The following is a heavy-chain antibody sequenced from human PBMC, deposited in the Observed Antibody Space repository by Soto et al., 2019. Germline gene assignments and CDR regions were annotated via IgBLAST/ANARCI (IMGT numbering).Heavy chain of an antibody. D-gene: IGHD1-1*01. J-gene: IGHJ3*02. V-gene: IGHV4-59*01. Sequence: SETLSLTCTVSGGSISSYYWSWIRQPPGKGLEWIGYIYYSGSTNYNPSLKSRVTISVDTSKNQFSLKLSSVTAADTAVYYCRRVTGKFPIWPRGSPDLFDIWGQGTMVTVSS. CDR3: RRVTGKFPIWPRGSPDLFDI. CDR1: GGSISSYY. CDR2: IYYSGST.